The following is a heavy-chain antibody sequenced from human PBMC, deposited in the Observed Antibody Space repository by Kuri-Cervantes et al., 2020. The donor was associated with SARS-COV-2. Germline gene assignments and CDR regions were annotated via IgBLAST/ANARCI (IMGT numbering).Heavy chain of an antibody. CDR1: GFTFSSYG. Sequence: GGSLRLSCAASGFTFSSYGMHWVRQAPGKGLEWVAVIWYDGSNKYYADSVKGRFTISRDNSKNTLYLQMNSLRAEDTAVYYCARGSSGRPGDASWNSDYWGQGTLVTCYS. CDR2: IWYDGSNK. J-gene: IGHJ4*02. V-gene: IGHV3-33*01. CDR3: ARGSSGRPGDASWNSDY. D-gene: IGHD6-19*01.